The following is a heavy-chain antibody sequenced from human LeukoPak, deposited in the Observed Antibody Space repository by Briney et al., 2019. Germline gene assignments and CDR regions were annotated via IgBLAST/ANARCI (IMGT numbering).Heavy chain of an antibody. CDR2: IGSGSGGTT. Sequence: PGGSLRLSCAASGFTFSSYAMRWVRQAPGGGLEWVSAIGSGSGGTTIYADSVKGRFTISRDNSKNTLYLQMSSLRDEDTAVYYCAKSYESGGGVPYGMDVWGQGTTVTVSS. V-gene: IGHV3-23*01. D-gene: IGHD3-16*01. CDR1: GFTFSSYA. CDR3: AKSYESGGGVPYGMDV. J-gene: IGHJ6*02.